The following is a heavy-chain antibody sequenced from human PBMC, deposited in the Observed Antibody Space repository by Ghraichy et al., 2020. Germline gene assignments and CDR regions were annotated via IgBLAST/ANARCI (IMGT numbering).Heavy chain of an antibody. V-gene: IGHV4-59*01. J-gene: IGHJ5*02. CDR1: GGSLSEYY. D-gene: IGHD6-25*01. CDR2: VFHTGST. CDR3: ATDAATGYFDP. Sequence: SETLSLTCTVPGGSLSEYYWSWIRQPPGKGLEWMGYVFHTGSTEYNPSFTSRMTISVDTSKNRISLTLNSVSAADTAVYYCATDAATGYFDPWGRGTLVTVSS.